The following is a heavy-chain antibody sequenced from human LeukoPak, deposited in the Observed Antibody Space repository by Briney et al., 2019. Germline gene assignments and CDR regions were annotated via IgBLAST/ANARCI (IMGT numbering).Heavy chain of an antibody. J-gene: IGHJ4*02. CDR2: INYQSATF. Sequence: GGSLRLSCAASGFTFDDYGLHWVRQVPGRGLEWVSGINYQSATFDADSVKGRFTISRDNAKSLLFLVMDSLRPEDSALYYCVKDAGIAARPWYFDSWGQGTQVIVSS. D-gene: IGHD6-6*01. V-gene: IGHV3-9*01. CDR3: VKDAGIAARPWYFDS. CDR1: GFTFDDYG.